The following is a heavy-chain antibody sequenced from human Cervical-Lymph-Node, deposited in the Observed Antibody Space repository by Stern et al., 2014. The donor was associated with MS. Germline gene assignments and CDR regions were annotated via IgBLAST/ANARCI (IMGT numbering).Heavy chain of an antibody. D-gene: IGHD3-10*01. Sequence: EVQLEESGGGLVQPGGSLKLSCAASGFTFSGSATHWVRQASGKGLEWVGRIRSKANGDATAYAASVNGRFTISRDDSKNTAYLQMNSLKTEDTAIYFCTRLYGEKASVLWGQGTLVTVSS. V-gene: IGHV3-73*01. CDR1: GFTFSGSA. CDR3: TRLYGEKASVL. CDR2: IRSKANGDAT. J-gene: IGHJ4*02.